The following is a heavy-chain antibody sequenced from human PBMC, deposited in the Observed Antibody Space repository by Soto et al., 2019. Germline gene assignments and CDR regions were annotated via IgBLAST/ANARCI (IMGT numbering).Heavy chain of an antibody. J-gene: IGHJ4*02. Sequence: ASVKVSCKASGYTFTSYGISWVRQAPGQGLEWMGWISTNNGNTNSAQKFQGRVIMTTDTSTSTAYMELRSLRSDDTAVYYCARTEKRRGITGNKSPLHLDYWGQGTLVTVSS. V-gene: IGHV1-18*01. D-gene: IGHD1-20*01. CDR2: ISTNNGNT. CDR1: GYTFTSYG. CDR3: ARTEKRRGITGNKSPLHLDY.